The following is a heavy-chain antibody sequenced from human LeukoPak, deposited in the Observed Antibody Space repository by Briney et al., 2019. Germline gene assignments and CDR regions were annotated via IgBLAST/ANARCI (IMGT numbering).Heavy chain of an antibody. V-gene: IGHV3-23*01. CDR1: GFTFSSYA. CDR2: ISGSGGST. CDR3: AKDLAATYYYYYGMDV. Sequence: GGSLRLSCAASGFTFSSYAMSWVRQAPGKGLEWVSAISGSGGSTYYADSVKCRFTISRDNSKNTLYLQMNSLRAEDTAVYYCAKDLAATYYYYYGMDVWGQGTTVTVSS. J-gene: IGHJ6*02. D-gene: IGHD2-15*01.